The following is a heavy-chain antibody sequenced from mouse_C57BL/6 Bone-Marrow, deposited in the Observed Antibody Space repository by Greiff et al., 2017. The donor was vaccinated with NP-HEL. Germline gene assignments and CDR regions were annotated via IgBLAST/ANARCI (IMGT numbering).Heavy chain of an antibody. CDR3: ARHDGYYLAWFAY. J-gene: IGHJ3*01. Sequence: QVQLQQSGPGLVAPSQSLSITCTVSGFSLTSYGVHWVRQPPGKGLEWLVVIWSDGSTTYNSALKSRLSISKDNSKSQVFLKMNSLQTDDTAMYYCARHDGYYLAWFAYWGQGTLVTVSA. CDR1: GFSLTSYG. D-gene: IGHD2-3*01. V-gene: IGHV2-6-1*01. CDR2: IWSDGST.